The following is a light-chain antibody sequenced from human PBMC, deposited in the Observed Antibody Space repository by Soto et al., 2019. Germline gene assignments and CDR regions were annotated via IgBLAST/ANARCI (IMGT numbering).Light chain of an antibody. Sequence: QSVLTHPASVSLSPGQSITISCTGTSSDVGGYNYVSWYQQHPGKAPKLMIYEVSNRPSGVSNRFSGSKSGNTASLTISGLQAEDEADYYCSSYTSSSTLYVFGTGTRSPT. V-gene: IGLV2-14*01. CDR3: SSYTSSSTLYV. CDR1: SSDVGGYNY. J-gene: IGLJ1*01. CDR2: EVS.